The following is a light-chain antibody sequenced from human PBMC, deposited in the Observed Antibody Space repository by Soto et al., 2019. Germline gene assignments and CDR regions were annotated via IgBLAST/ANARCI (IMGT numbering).Light chain of an antibody. CDR1: QSLYNNY. J-gene: IGKJ1*01. V-gene: IGKV3-20*01. CDR3: QQYGSSGT. CDR2: GAS. Sequence: PGETATLSCRASQSLYNNYLAWYQEKPGQAPRLLIHGASSRPTGIPDRFSGSGSGTDFTLTITRLEPEDFAVYDCQQYGSSGTFGQGTKVDIK.